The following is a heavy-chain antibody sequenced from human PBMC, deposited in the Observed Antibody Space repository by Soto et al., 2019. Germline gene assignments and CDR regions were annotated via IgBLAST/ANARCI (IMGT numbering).Heavy chain of an antibody. Sequence: QVQLQESGPGLVQPSETLSLTCTVSGGSITGYYWSWIRQPPGKGPEWIGNIHYSGSTNYNPSLKSRVTISVGTSKNQFSLRLSSVPAAETAVYYCARHSYYSNPLRFDPWGQGTLVTVSS. CDR3: ARHSYYSNPLRFDP. V-gene: IGHV4-59*08. CDR2: IHYSGST. J-gene: IGHJ5*02. CDR1: GGSITGYY. D-gene: IGHD4-4*01.